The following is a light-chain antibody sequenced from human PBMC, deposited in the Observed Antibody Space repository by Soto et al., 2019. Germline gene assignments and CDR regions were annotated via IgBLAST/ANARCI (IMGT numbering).Light chain of an antibody. CDR2: DAS. Sequence: EIVLTQSPATLSLSPGERATLSCRASQSVTTYLACYQQQPGQAPRLLIFDASNRATGIPARFSGSRGWTDFTLIVSSLEPEDDAVDYCQQRSNWPPIITFGEGTKVEI. CDR3: QQRSNWPPIIT. CDR1: QSVTTY. V-gene: IGKV3-11*01. J-gene: IGKJ4*01.